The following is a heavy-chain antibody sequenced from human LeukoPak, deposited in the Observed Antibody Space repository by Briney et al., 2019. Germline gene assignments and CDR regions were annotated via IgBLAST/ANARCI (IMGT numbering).Heavy chain of an antibody. CDR3: AKAPDITMIVVVTYFDY. D-gene: IGHD3-22*01. CDR1: GFTVSSSF. CDR2: IHRDDKT. Sequence: GGSLRLSCAASGFTVSSSFIYWVRRAPGKGLEWVSFIHRDDKTYYADSVKGRFTMSRDSSKNTLYLQMNSLRAEDTAVYYCAKAPDITMIVVVTYFDYWGQGTLVTVSS. V-gene: IGHV3-53*01. J-gene: IGHJ4*02.